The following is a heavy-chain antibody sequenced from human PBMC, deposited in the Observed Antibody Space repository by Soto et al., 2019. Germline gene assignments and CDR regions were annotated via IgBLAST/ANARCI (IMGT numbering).Heavy chain of an antibody. CDR3: ARGTVGGYSSSWYGLFDY. J-gene: IGHJ4*02. D-gene: IGHD6-13*01. CDR1: GGSISSYY. Sequence: SETLSLTCTVSGGSISSYYWSWIRQPPGKGLEWIGYIYYSGSTNYNPSLKSRVTISVDTSKNQFSLKLSSVTAADTALYYFARGTVGGYSSSWYGLFDYWGQGTLVTVSS. V-gene: IGHV4-59*01. CDR2: IYYSGST.